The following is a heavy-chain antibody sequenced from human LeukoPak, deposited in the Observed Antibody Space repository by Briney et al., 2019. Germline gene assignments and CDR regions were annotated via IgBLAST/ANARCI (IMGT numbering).Heavy chain of an antibody. CDR1: GFTFSSYA. V-gene: IGHV3-23*01. Sequence: GGSLRLSCAASGFTFSSYAMSWVRQAPGKGLEWVSAISGSGGSTYYADSVKGRFTISRDNSKNTLYLQMNSPRAEDTAVYYCAKTGDSSGWKTYYFDYWGQGTLVTVSS. D-gene: IGHD6-19*01. J-gene: IGHJ4*02. CDR3: AKTGDSSGWKTYYFDY. CDR2: ISGSGGST.